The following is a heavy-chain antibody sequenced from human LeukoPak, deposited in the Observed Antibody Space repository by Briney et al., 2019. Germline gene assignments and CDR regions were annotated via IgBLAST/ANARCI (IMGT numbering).Heavy chain of an antibody. CDR1: GASISSGSYF. Sequence: SETLSLTCTVSGASISSGSYFWSWIRQPAGKGLEWIGRIYTSGSTNYNPSLKSRVTISVDTSKIRCPLKLRPVTAADTAVYYCARALCINGICEWYDPLGQGALVTVSS. CDR2: IYTSGST. V-gene: IGHV4-61*02. CDR3: ARALCINGICEWYDP. D-gene: IGHD2-8*01. J-gene: IGHJ5*02.